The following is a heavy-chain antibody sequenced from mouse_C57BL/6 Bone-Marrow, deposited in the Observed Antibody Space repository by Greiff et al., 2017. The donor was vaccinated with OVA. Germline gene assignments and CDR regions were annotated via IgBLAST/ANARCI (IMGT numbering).Heavy chain of an antibody. V-gene: IGHV5-4*01. Sequence: EVQLQESGGGLVKPGGSLKFSCAASGFTFSSYAMSWVRQTPEKRLEWVATISDGGSYTYYPDNVKGRFTISRDNAKNNLYLQMSHLKSEDTAMYYCARDSLYYYGSLFDYWGQGTTLTVSS. D-gene: IGHD1-1*01. CDR3: ARDSLYYYGSLFDY. CDR2: ISDGGSYT. CDR1: GFTFSSYA. J-gene: IGHJ2*01.